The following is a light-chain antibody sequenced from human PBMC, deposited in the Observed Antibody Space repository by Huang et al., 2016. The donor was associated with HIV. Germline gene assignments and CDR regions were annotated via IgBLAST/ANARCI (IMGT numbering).Light chain of an antibody. V-gene: IGKV3D-15*01. CDR3: QQYDIWPPLT. CDR2: AAS. Sequence: EIVMTQSPATLSVSPGQRATLSCRASQNIRTNLAWYQQKLGQAPRLLIYAASSRATGGPARFSGSGSGTEFTLTISSLQSDDFAVYYCQQYDIWPPLTFGGGTKVEIK. J-gene: IGKJ4*01. CDR1: QNIRTN.